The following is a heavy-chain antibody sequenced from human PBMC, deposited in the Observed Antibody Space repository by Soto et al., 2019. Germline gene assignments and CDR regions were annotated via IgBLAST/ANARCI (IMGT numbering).Heavy chain of an antibody. CDR3: ASRFGESRYYYYYYGMDV. CDR1: GGTFSSYP. CDR2: IIPIFGTA. V-gene: IGHV1-69*06. D-gene: IGHD3-10*01. Sequence: SVKVACKASGGTFSSYPISWVRQAPGQGLEWMGGIIPIFGTANYAQKFQGRVTITADKSTSTAYMELSSLRSEDTAVYYCASRFGESRYYYYYYGMDVWGQGTTVTVSS. J-gene: IGHJ6*02.